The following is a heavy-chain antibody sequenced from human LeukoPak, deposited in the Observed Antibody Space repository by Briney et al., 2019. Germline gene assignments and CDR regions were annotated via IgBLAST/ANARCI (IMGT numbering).Heavy chain of an antibody. D-gene: IGHD3-22*01. V-gene: IGHV3-21*01. CDR1: GFTFSTYD. J-gene: IGHJ6*02. CDR3: ARRPNYYRSFNYGMDV. Sequence: GGSLRLSCSASGFTFSTYDMNWVRQAPGKGLEWVSSITSRSKYIYYAGSVKGRFTISRDNANNFLFLQMDSLRDEDTAVYYCARRPNYYRSFNYGMDVWGQGTTVTVSS. CDR2: ITSRSKYI.